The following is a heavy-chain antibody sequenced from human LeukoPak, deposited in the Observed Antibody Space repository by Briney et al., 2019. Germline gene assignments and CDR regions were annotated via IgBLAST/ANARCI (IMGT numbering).Heavy chain of an antibody. CDR2: INHSGST. CDR3: ARLTYSGSWASIYYFDY. V-gene: IGHV4-34*01. J-gene: IGHJ4*02. Sequence: SETLSLTCAVYGGSFSGYYWSWIRQPPGKGLEWIGEINHSGSTNYNPSLKSRVTISVDTSKNQFSLKLSSVTAADTAVYYCARLTYSGSWASIYYFDYWGQGTLVTVSS. D-gene: IGHD6-13*01. CDR1: GGSFSGYY.